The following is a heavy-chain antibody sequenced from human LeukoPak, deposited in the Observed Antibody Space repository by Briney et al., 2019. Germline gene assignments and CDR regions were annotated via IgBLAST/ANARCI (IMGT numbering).Heavy chain of an antibody. J-gene: IGHJ4*02. CDR1: GISFTSFA. V-gene: IGHV3-23*01. D-gene: IGHD6-6*01. CDR2: ITGSGRT. CDR3: AKGKRVGSPYYFDS. Sequence: GGSLRLSCAASGISFTSFAMTWVRQAPGKGLEWVSVITGSGRTFYAASVEGRFTISRDNSKNTLSLQLDSLTAEDTAIYYCAKGKRVGSPYYFDSWGQGTLVTVSS.